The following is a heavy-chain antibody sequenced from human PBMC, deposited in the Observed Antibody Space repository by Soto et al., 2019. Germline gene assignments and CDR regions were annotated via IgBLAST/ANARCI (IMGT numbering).Heavy chain of an antibody. V-gene: IGHV3-21*06. Sequence: PGGSLRLSWAASGVTFTRHSMNWVRQAPGKGLEWVSSISSTTNYIYYGDSMKGRFTISRDNAKNSLYLEMNSLRAEDTAVYYCARESEDLTSNFDYWGQGTLVTVSS. J-gene: IGHJ4*02. CDR3: ARESEDLTSNFDY. CDR2: ISSTTNYI. CDR1: GVTFTRHS.